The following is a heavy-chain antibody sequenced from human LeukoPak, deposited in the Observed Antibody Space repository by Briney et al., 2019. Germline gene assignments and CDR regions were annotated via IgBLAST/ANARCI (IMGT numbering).Heavy chain of an antibody. CDR3: ARFLAGTRHFHFYYYMDV. CDR1: GGSFSGYY. V-gene: IGHV4-34*01. D-gene: IGHD3-9*01. CDR2: INHSGST. Sequence: SETLSLTCAVYGGSFSGYYWSWIRQPPGKGLEWIGEINHSGSTYYNPSLKSRVTISVDTSKNQFSLKVISVTAADTAVYYCARFLAGTRHFHFYYYMDVWGKGTTVTISS. J-gene: IGHJ6*03.